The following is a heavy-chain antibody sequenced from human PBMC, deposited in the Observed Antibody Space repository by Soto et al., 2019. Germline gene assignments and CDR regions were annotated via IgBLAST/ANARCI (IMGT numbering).Heavy chain of an antibody. CDR1: GFTFSSYD. D-gene: IGHD3-22*01. V-gene: IGHV3-13*01. Sequence: EVQLVESGGGLVQPGGSLRLSCAASGFTFSSYDMHWVRQATGKGLEWVSAIGTAGDTYYPGSVKGRFTISRENAKNSLNLQMNSLRAGDTAVYYCARGGYYDSSGYGSAFDIWGQGTMVTVSS. CDR2: IGTAGDT. J-gene: IGHJ3*02. CDR3: ARGGYYDSSGYGSAFDI.